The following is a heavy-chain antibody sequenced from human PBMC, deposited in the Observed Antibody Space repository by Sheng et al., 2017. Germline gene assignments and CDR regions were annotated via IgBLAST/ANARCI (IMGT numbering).Heavy chain of an antibody. CDR2: IYYSGST. Sequence: QLQLQESGPGLVKPSETLSLTCTVSGGSISSSSYYWGWIRQPPGKGLEWIGSIYYSGSTYYNPSLKSRVTISVDTSKNQFSLKLSSVTAADTAVYYCARVGRYLKTPGLVDYWGQGTLVTVSS. J-gene: IGHJ4*02. CDR1: GGSISSSSYY. D-gene: IGHD1-1*01. V-gene: IGHV4-39*07. CDR3: ARVGRYLKTPGLVDY.